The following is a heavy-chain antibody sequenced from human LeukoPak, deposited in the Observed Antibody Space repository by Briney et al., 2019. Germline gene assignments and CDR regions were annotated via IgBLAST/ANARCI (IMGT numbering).Heavy chain of an antibody. CDR2: IKQDGSDK. CDR3: ATTQTFDY. D-gene: IGHD2-15*01. CDR1: GFTFSNYW. V-gene: IGHV3-7*03. Sequence: PGESLTLSCIASGFTFSNYWMSWVRQASGKGLEWVANIKQDGSDKNYIDSVKGRFSISRDNTKSSLNLQMHNLRAEDTAVYYCATTQTFDYWGQGTLVTVSS. J-gene: IGHJ4*02.